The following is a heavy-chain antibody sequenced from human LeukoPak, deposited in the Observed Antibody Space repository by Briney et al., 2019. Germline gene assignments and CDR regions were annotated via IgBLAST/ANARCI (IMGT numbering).Heavy chain of an antibody. CDR2: IYYSGST. D-gene: IGHD3-22*01. V-gene: IGHV4-59*01. CDR1: GGSISSYY. CDR3: ARVGGYDSSGFNWFDP. J-gene: IGHJ5*02. Sequence: SETLSLTCTVSGGSISSYYWSWIRQPPGKGLEWIGYIYYSGSTNYNPSLKSRVTLSVETSKNQFSLKLSSVAAADTAVYYCARVGGYDSSGFNWFDPWGQGTLVTVSS.